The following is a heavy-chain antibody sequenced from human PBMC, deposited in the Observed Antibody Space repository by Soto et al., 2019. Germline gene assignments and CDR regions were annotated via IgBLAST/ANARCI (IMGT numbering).Heavy chain of an antibody. J-gene: IGHJ4*02. CDR3: ASLIGVDTLRDY. V-gene: IGHV1-46*01. CDR1: GYSFTSYF. D-gene: IGHD3-3*01. CDR2: IDPDGGST. Sequence: ASVKVSCKASGYSFTSYFMHWVRQAPGQGPEWMGIIDPDGGSTSYAQKFQGRVTMTTDTSTGTVYVELSSLRSEDTAVYYCASLIGVDTLRDYWGQGTLVTVSS.